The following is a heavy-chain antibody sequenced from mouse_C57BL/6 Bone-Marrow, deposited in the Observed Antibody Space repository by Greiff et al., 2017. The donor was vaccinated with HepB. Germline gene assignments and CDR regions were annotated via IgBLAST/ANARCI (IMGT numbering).Heavy chain of an antibody. D-gene: IGHD1-1*01. CDR1: GFTFSSYG. V-gene: IGHV5-6*01. Sequence: EVQGVESGGDLVKPGGSLKLSCAASGFTFSSYGMSWVRQTPDKRLEWVATISSGGSYTYYPDSVKGRFTISRDNAKNTLYLQMSSLKSEDTAMYYCARQDTTVVSHFDYWGQGTTLTVSS. CDR3: ARQDTTVVSHFDY. J-gene: IGHJ2*01. CDR2: ISSGGSYT.